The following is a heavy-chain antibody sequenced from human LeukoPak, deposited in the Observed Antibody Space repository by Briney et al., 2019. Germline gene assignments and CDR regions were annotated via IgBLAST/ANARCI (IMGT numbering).Heavy chain of an antibody. CDR1: GFTFSSYA. J-gene: IGHJ4*02. CDR3: AKEVRSYRSGRRYFDY. Sequence: GGSLRLSCAASGFTFSSYAMSWVRQAPGKGLECVATISGSGGTTYYADSVKGRFTISRDNSKNTVFLQMNSLRADDKAVHYCAKEVRSYRSGRRYFDYWGQGTLVTVSS. V-gene: IGHV3-23*01. D-gene: IGHD3-16*02. CDR2: ISGSGGTT.